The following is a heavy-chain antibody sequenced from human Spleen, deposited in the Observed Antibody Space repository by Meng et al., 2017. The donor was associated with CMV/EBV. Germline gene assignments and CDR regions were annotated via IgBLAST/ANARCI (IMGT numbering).Heavy chain of an antibody. CDR2: INPNSGGT. CDR3: ARGGLYSRSRAIMDV. Sequence: ASVKVSCTAFGYTFTGYYINWVRQAPGQGLEWLGWINPNSGGTNYAQKFQGRVTMTGDTSITTAYLELSSLRSDDTAVYYCARGGLYSRSRAIMDVWGQGTTVTVSS. V-gene: IGHV1-2*02. D-gene: IGHD6-13*01. CDR1: GYTFTGYY. J-gene: IGHJ6*02.